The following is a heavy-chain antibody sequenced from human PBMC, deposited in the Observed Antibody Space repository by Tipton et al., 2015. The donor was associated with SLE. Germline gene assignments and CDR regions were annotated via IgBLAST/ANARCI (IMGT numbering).Heavy chain of an antibody. V-gene: IGHV4-59*12. J-gene: IGHJ6*03. Sequence: NLSLTCTVSGDSISGYFWSWIRQPPGKGLEWIGYVYYNGNTNYVPSLKRRVTISIDTSNDHFSLRLSSVTAADTAIYYCARSSSGWYKGAMDVWGKGTTVIVSS. CDR3: ARSSSGWYKGAMDV. CDR2: VYYNGNT. CDR1: GDSISGYF. D-gene: IGHD6-19*01.